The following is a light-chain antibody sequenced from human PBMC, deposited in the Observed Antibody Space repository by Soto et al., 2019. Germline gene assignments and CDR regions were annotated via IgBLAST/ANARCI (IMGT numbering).Light chain of an antibody. CDR1: SFNIGRNT. CDR2: INN. J-gene: IGLJ7*01. CDR3: ATWDDSLNGPI. Sequence: QSVLTQPPSASGTPGQRGTISCSGSSFNIGRNTVNWFQQFPRTAPKLRIYINNQRPSGVPDRFSGSKSGTSASLAISGLQSEDEADYYCATWDDSLNGPIFGGGTQLPV. V-gene: IGLV1-44*01.